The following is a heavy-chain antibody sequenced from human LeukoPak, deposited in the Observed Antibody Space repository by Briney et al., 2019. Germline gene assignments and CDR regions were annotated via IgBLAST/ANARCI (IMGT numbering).Heavy chain of an antibody. CDR1: GFAVSSNY. CDR3: AGYDTSRYYLNY. V-gene: IGHV3-53*01. CDR2: IYSDGTT. D-gene: IGHD3-22*01. Sequence: GGSETHSCAASGFAVSSNYKTWVRQTPAKGLEWVSFIYSDGTTYYADSVKGRFTISRDSSKNTLFLQMKSLRAEDTAVYYCAGYDTSRYYLNYWAEGTGDRVSS. J-gene: IGHJ4*02.